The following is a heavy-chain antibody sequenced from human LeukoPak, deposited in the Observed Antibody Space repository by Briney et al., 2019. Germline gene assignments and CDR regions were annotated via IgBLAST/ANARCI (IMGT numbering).Heavy chain of an antibody. Sequence: GESLKISCKGSGYIFAAYWIGWVRQMPEKGLGWMGSIYPGDSDTRYSPSLQGQVPISVDRSINTAYLQWNSLKASDTAIYYCARLQEDIVVVPAAIPYNWFDPWGRGSLVTVSS. CDR1: GYIFAAYW. J-gene: IGHJ5*02. D-gene: IGHD2-2*01. CDR3: ARLQEDIVVVPAAIPYNWFDP. V-gene: IGHV5-51*01. CDR2: IYPGDSDT.